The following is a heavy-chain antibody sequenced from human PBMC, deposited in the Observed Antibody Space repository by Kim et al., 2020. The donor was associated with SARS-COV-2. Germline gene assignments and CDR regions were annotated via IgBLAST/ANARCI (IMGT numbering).Heavy chain of an antibody. CDR2: TSHSGNT. CDR1: GGSISSEDYY. Sequence: SETLSLTCTVSGGSISSEDYYWTWIRQPPGKGLEWIGYTSHSGNTYYNPSLKSRISISTDTSKNHFSLTLTSVTTADTAVYYCATAAGDAFDIWGQGTMVPVSS. D-gene: IGHD6-13*01. V-gene: IGHV4-30-4*01. CDR3: ATAAGDAFDI. J-gene: IGHJ3*02.